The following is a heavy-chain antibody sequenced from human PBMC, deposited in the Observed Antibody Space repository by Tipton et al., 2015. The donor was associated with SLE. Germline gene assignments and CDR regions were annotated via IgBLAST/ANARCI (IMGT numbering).Heavy chain of an antibody. D-gene: IGHD2-2*01. V-gene: IGHV1-18*01. CDR1: GYTFTSYG. Sequence: QSGPEVKKPGASVKVSCKASGYTFTSYGISWVRQAPGQGLEWMGWISAYNGNTNYAQKLQGRVTMTTDTSTSTAYMELRSLRSDDTAVYYCARRGDIVVVPAAMRGMDVWGQGTTVTVSS. CDR3: ARRGDIVVVPAAMRGMDV. J-gene: IGHJ6*02. CDR2: ISAYNGNT.